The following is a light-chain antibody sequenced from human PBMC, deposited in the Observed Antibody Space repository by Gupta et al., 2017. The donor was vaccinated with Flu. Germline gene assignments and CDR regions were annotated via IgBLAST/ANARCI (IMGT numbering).Light chain of an antibody. J-gene: IGKJ4*01. CDR1: QSVSSY. Sequence: EIVLTQSPATLSLSPGERATLSCRASQSVSSYLAWYQQKPGQAPRLLIYDASNRATGIPARFSGSGSGTDFTLTISSLVPEDVAVYYCQQRSNWPLTFGGGTKVEIK. CDR2: DAS. V-gene: IGKV3-11*01. CDR3: QQRSNWPLT.